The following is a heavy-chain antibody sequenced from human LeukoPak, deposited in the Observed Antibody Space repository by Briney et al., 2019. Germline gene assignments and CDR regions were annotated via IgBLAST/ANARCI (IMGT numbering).Heavy chain of an antibody. CDR3: ARNPGNPSRRFDY. J-gene: IGHJ4*02. D-gene: IGHD1-14*01. CDR1: GYTLTELS. V-gene: IGHV7-4-1*02. CDR2: INTNTGNP. Sequence: ASVKVSCKVSGYTLTELSMHWVRQAPGKGLEWMGWINTNTGNPTYAQGFTGRFVFSLDTSVSTAYLQISSLKAEGTAVYYCARNPGNPSRRFDYWGQGTLVTVSS.